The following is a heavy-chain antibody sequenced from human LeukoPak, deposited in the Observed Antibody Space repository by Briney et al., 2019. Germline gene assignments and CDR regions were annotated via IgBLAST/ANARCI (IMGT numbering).Heavy chain of an antibody. Sequence: GGALRLSCAASGLTFSSYSMNWVRQAPGKGLEWVSSISSSSTYIYYTDSVKGRCTISRDNAKNSLYLQMNSLRAEDTAVYYCAKSEGYFDYWGQGPVVTVSS. V-gene: IGHV3-21*01. J-gene: IGHJ4*02. CDR2: ISSSSTYI. CDR1: GLTFSSYS. CDR3: AKSEGYFDY.